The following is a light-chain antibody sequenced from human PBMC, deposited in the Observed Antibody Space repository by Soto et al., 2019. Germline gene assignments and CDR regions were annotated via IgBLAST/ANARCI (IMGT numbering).Light chain of an antibody. CDR1: SSNIGAGYD. CDR3: QSYDSSLSGWV. CDR2: GNS. Sequence: QSVLTQPPSVSGAPGQRVTISCTGSSSNIGAGYDVHWYQQLRGTAPKLLISGNSNWPSGVPDRFSGSKSGTSASLAITGLQAEDEADYYCQSYDSSLSGWVFGGGTKLTVL. J-gene: IGLJ3*02. V-gene: IGLV1-40*01.